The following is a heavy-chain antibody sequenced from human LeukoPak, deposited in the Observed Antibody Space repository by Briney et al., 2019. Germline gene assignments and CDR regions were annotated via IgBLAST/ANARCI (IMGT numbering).Heavy chain of an antibody. CDR3: TTDPTDYDYYDSYFDY. CDR1: GFTFSNAW. V-gene: IGHV3-15*01. D-gene: IGHD3-22*01. Sequence: PGGSLRLSCAASGFTFSNAWMSWVRQAPGKGLEWVGRIKSKTDGGTTDYAAPVKGRFTISRDDSKNTLYLQVNSLKTEDTAVYYCTTDPTDYDYYDSYFDYWGQGTLVTVSS. CDR2: IKSKTDGGTT. J-gene: IGHJ4*02.